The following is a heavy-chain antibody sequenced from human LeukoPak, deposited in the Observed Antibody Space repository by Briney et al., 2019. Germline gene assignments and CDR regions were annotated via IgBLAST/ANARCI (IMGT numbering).Heavy chain of an antibody. CDR3: ARESDHGSGRRPYYYYYMDV. J-gene: IGHJ6*03. D-gene: IGHD3-10*01. Sequence: SETLSLTCTVSDGSISSYYWSWIRQPPGKGLEWIGYIYYSGSTNYNPSLKSRVTISVDTSKNQFSLKLSSVTAADTAVYYCARESDHGSGRRPYYYYYMDVWGKGTTVTVSS. CDR1: DGSISSYY. CDR2: IYYSGST. V-gene: IGHV4-59*01.